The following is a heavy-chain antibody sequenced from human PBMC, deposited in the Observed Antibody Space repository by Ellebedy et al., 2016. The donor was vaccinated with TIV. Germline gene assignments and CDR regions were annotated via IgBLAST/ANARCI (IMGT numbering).Heavy chain of an antibody. J-gene: IGHJ3*02. D-gene: IGHD5/OR15-5a*01. CDR2: ISGSSLTI. CDR1: GFTFTPYA. Sequence: GESLKISCVASGFTFTPYAMNWVRQAPGKGLEWLSYISGSSLTIYYADSVKGRFTISRDNAENSLYLQVTSLRAEDTAVYYCARDMAWGNERVNDALGIWGQGTMVIVSP. V-gene: IGHV3-48*04. CDR3: ARDMAWGNERVNDALGI.